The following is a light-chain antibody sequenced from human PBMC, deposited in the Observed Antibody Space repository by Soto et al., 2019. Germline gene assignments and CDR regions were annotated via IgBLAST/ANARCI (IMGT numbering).Light chain of an antibody. CDR1: QSVGSY. J-gene: IGKJ1*01. Sequence: EIVMTQSTATLSVSPGERASLSCRASQSVGSYLAWYQHKPGQAPRLLIYGASTRAAGVPVRFSGGGSGTDFTLTISSLQSEDFAIFYCQQYNNWPRTFGQGTKVEIK. V-gene: IGKV3-15*01. CDR3: QQYNNWPRT. CDR2: GAS.